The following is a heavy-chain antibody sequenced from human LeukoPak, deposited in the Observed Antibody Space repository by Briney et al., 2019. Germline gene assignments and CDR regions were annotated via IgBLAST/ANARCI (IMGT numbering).Heavy chain of an antibody. J-gene: IGHJ4*02. Sequence: GGTLRLSCAASGFTFNSYGMTWVRQAPGKGLEWVSTISGSGGSTYDADSVQGRFTISRDNSKNTLFLQMNSLRPEDTAIYYCAKLFDSGTYNNFFHYWGQGTLVTVSS. V-gene: IGHV3-23*01. CDR2: ISGSGGST. CDR1: GFTFNSYG. CDR3: AKLFDSGTYNNFFHY. D-gene: IGHD3-10*01.